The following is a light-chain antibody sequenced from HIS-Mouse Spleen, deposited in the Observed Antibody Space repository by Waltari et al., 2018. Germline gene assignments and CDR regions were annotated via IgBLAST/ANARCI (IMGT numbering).Light chain of an antibody. CDR2: EDS. Sequence: SYELTQPPSVSVSPGQTARITCSGDALPKKSAYWYQQKSGQAPVLVIYEDSKRPSGSPERVCGSSSGTMATLTISGAQVEDEADYYCYSTDSSGNHRVFGGGTKLTVL. CDR1: ALPKKS. J-gene: IGLJ2*01. CDR3: YSTDSSGNHRV. V-gene: IGLV3-10*01.